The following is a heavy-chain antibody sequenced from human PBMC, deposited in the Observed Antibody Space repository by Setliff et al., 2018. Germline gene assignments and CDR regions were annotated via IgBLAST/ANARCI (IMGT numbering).Heavy chain of an antibody. D-gene: IGHD6-19*01. Sequence: AASVKVSCKASGYTFTSYAMHWVRQAPGQRLEWMGWINAGNGYTKYSQKFQGRVTITRDTSASTAYMELSSLRSEDTAVYYCARDLFFRKIAVAGTFDYWGQGTLVTVSS. J-gene: IGHJ4*02. CDR3: ARDLFFRKIAVAGTFDY. CDR2: INAGNGYT. CDR1: GYTFTSYA. V-gene: IGHV1-3*01.